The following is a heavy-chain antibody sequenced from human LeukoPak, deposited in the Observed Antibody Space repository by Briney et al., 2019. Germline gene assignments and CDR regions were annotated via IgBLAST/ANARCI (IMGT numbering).Heavy chain of an antibody. CDR2: LNHSGST. CDR3: ARSTGSTMFIDY. CDR1: GGSLSGFS. J-gene: IGHJ4*02. V-gene: IGHV4-34*01. Sequence: SETLSLTCAVYGGSLSGFSWSWIRQPPGKGLEWIGELNHSGSTNYNPSLKSRVTISVDTSKNQFSLKLSSVTAADSAVYYCARSTGSTMFIDYWGQGTLVTVSS. D-gene: IGHD3-10*02.